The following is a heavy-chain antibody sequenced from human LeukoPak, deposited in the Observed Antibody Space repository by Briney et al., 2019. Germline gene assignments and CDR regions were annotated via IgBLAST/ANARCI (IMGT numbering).Heavy chain of an antibody. D-gene: IGHD1-1*01. CDR1: RFSFSDYD. J-gene: IGHJ3*02. CDR2: ISYDGSRK. Sequence: GRSLRLSCRASRFSFSDYDMHWVRQAPGKGLEWVAVISYDGSRKYYGDSVKGRFTISRDNSETTLFLQMNSLRSDDTSVYFCAKYAYNWNAPDGFDMWGQGTMVIVSS. V-gene: IGHV3-30*18. CDR3: AKYAYNWNAPDGFDM.